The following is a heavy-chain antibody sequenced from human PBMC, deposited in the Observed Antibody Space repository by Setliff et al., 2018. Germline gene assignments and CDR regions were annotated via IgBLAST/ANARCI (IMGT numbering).Heavy chain of an antibody. J-gene: IGHJ4*02. CDR3: ARESRYYYDNLGTLDY. D-gene: IGHD3-22*01. CDR1: GGSISSYY. V-gene: IGHV4-59*12. Sequence: SETLSLTCTVSGGSISSYYWSWIRQPPGKGLEWIGYIYYSGSTNYNPSLKSRVTISVDTSKNQFSLKLSSVTAADTAVYYCARESRYYYDNLGTLDYWGQGTLVTV. CDR2: IYYSGST.